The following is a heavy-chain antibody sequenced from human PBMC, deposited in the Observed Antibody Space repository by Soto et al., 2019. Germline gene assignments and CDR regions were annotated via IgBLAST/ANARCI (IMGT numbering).Heavy chain of an antibody. CDR2: ISSSSSYI. D-gene: IGHD6-13*01. CDR3: ARDGNAGTSSFLNSLNDAFDI. CDR1: GFTFSSYS. Sequence: GGSLRLSCAASGFTFSSYSMNWVRQAPGKGLEWVSSISSSSSYIYYADSVKGRFTISRDNAKNSLYLQMNSLRAEDTAVYYCARDGNAGTSSFLNSLNDAFDIWGQGTMVTVSS. V-gene: IGHV3-21*01. J-gene: IGHJ3*02.